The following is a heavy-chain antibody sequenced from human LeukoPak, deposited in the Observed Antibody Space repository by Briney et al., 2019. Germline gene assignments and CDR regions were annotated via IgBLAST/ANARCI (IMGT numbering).Heavy chain of an antibody. D-gene: IGHD3-16*01. Sequence: SETLSLTCTVSGGSISSYYWSWIRQPPGKGLEWIGYIYYSGSTNYNPSLKSRVTISVDTSKNQFSLKLSSATAADTAVYYCARLMTQGRAFDIWGQGTMVTVSS. J-gene: IGHJ3*02. CDR3: ARLMTQGRAFDI. V-gene: IGHV4-59*01. CDR2: IYYSGST. CDR1: GGSISSYY.